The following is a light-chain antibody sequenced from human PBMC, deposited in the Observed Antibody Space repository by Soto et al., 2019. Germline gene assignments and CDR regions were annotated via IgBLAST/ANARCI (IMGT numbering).Light chain of an antibody. J-gene: IGKJ4*01. CDR2: DAS. V-gene: IGKV3-11*01. Sequence: EIVLTQSPATLSLSPGERATLSCRASQSVGSSLAWYQQKPGQAPRLLIYDASNRATGIPARFSGSGSGTDFTLTISSLEPEDFAVYYCQQRTNWPALTFGVRTKVEIK. CDR3: QQRTNWPALT. CDR1: QSVGSS.